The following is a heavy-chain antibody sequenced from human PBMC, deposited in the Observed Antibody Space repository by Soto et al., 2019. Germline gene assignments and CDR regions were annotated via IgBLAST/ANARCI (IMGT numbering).Heavy chain of an antibody. V-gene: IGHV4-59*08. D-gene: IGHD2-8*01. CDR3: ASRRNVLMVYATPGNYYMDV. Sequence: SETLSLTCTVSGGSISSYYWSWIRQPPGKGLEWIGYIYYSGSTNYNPSLKSRVTISVDTSKNQFSLKLSSVTAADTAVYYCASRRNVLMVYATPGNYYMDVWGKGTTVTVSS. CDR1: GGSISSYY. CDR2: IYYSGST. J-gene: IGHJ6*03.